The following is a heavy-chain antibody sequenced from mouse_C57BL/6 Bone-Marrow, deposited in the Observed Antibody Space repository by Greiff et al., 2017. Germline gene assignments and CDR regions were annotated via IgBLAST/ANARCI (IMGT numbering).Heavy chain of an antibody. D-gene: IGHD1-1*01. CDR2: IYPRDGSN. CDR1: GYTFTSYD. V-gene: IGHV1-85*01. CDR3: ARDYGSSYWYFDV. Sequence: QVQLQQSGPELVKPGASVKLSCKASGYTFTSYDINWVKQRPGQGLEWIGWIYPRDGSNKYNEKFKGKATLTVDTSSSTAYMELHSLTSEYSAVYCCARDYGSSYWYFDVWGTGTTVTVSS. J-gene: IGHJ1*03.